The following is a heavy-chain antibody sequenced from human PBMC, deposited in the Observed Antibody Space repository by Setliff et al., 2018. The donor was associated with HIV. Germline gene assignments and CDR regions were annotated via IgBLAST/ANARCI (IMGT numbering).Heavy chain of an antibody. D-gene: IGHD3-22*01. CDR1: GYTFIDHY. CDR2: VDPDFAET. J-gene: IGHJ3*02. Sequence: ASVKVSCKPSGYTFIDHYMHWVRQAPGKGLEWLGRVDPDFAETKYAEKFQGRVIITADTSTDTAYMELTSLRSEDTAVYYCATAPQYYDSSGFSAFDTRGQGTRVTVSS. V-gene: IGHV1-69-2*01. CDR3: ATAPQYYDSSGFSAFDT.